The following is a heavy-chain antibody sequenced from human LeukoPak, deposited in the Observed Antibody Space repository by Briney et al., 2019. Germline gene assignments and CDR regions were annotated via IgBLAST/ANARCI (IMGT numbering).Heavy chain of an antibody. CDR1: GFTSSSYS. J-gene: IGHJ4*02. D-gene: IGHD1-26*01. V-gene: IGHV3-21*01. CDR3: ATSSVRVGPEDY. Sequence: GGSLRLSCAASGFTSSSYSMNWVRQAPGKGLEWVSSISSSSSYIYYADSVKGRFTISRDNAKNSLYLQMNSLRAEDTAVYYCATSSVRVGPEDYWGQGTLVTVSS. CDR2: ISSSSSYI.